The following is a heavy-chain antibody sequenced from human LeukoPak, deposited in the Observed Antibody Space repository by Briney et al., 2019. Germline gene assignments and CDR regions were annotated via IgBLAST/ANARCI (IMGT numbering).Heavy chain of an antibody. CDR2: ISSSGSTT. CDR3: ARDPYYGDYVV. D-gene: IGHD4-17*01. V-gene: IGHV3-48*03. Sequence: TGGSLRLSCAASGFTFSSYEMNWVRQAPGKGLEWVSYISSSGSTTYYADSVKGRFTISRDNAKNSLYLQMNSLRAEDTAVYYCARDPYYGDYVVWGQGTLVTVSS. J-gene: IGHJ4*02. CDR1: GFTFSSYE.